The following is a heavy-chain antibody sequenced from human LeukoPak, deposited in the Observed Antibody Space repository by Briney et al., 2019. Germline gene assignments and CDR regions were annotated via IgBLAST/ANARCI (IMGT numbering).Heavy chain of an antibody. J-gene: IGHJ5*02. Sequence: PGGSLRLSCSASGFTFSSYAMHWVRQAPGKGLEYVSAISSNGGSTYYADSVKGRFTISRDNSKNTLYLQMNSLRAEDTAVYYCAREMAGWFDPWGQGTLVTVSS. CDR2: ISSNGGST. CDR1: GFTFSSYA. V-gene: IGHV3-64*04. D-gene: IGHD5-24*01. CDR3: AREMAGWFDP.